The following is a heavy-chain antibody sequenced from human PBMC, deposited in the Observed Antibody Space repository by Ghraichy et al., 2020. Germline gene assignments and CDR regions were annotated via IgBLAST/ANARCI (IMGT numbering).Heavy chain of an antibody. CDR3: ARHFYDSSGYYYPYFDY. Sequence: GSLRLSCTVSGGSISSSSYYWGWIRQPQGKGLEWIGSIYYSGSTYYNPSLKSRVTISVDTSKNQFSLKLSSVTAADTAVYYCARHFYDSSGYYYPYFDYWVQGTLVTVSS. CDR2: IYYSGST. CDR1: GGSISSSSYY. V-gene: IGHV4-39*01. J-gene: IGHJ4*02. D-gene: IGHD3-22*01.